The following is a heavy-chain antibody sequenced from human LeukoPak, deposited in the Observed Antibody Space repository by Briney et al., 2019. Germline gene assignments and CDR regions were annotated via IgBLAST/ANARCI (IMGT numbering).Heavy chain of an antibody. CDR3: ARARMVGVPAAPYWFDP. J-gene: IGHJ5*02. CDR1: GYTFTRLC. D-gene: IGHD2-2*01. CDR2: ISVYNGNT. V-gene: IGHV1-18*01. Sequence: GAPVEGSCQGFGYTFTRLCYRLGRQGPGQGPGWVGWISVYNGNTNYAQKLQGRVTMTTDTSTSTAYMELRSLRSDDTAVYYCARARMVGVPAAPYWFDPWGQGTLVTVSS.